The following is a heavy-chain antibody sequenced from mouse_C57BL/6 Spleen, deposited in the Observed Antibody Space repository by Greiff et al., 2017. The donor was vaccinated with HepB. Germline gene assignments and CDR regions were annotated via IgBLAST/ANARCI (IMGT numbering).Heavy chain of an antibody. CDR3: ATHEENGPYGRGYFDY. Sequence: VQLQQSGAELVKPGASVKLSCKASGYTFTEYTIHWVKQRSGQGLEWIGWFYPGSGSIKYNEKFKDKATLTADKSSSTVYMELSRLTSEDSAVYFCATHEENGPYGRGYFDYWGQGTTLTVSS. J-gene: IGHJ2*01. D-gene: IGHD1-1*01. V-gene: IGHV1-62-2*01. CDR1: GYTFTEYT. CDR2: FYPGSGSI.